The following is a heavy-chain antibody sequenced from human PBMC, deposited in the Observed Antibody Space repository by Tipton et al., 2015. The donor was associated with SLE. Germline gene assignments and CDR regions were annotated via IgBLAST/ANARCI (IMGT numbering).Heavy chain of an antibody. CDR3: ARGHWGPHDACDI. Sequence: QLVQSGAEVKKPGASVKVSCKASGYTFTGYYLHGVRQAPGQGLEWMGWINPNSGGTNDAQKFQGRVSTTRDTSINTVYMELRDLTYDDTAVYFCARGHWGPHDACDIWGQGTTVTVSS. CDR1: GYTFTGYY. J-gene: IGHJ3*02. V-gene: IGHV1-2*02. CDR2: INPNSGGT. D-gene: IGHD7-27*01.